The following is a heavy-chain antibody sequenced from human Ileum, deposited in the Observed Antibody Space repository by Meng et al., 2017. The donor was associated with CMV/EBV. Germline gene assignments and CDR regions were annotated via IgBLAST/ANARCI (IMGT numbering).Heavy chain of an antibody. CDR1: GFRFSTYW. J-gene: IGHJ3*02. D-gene: IGHD3-10*01. CDR2: IKLNGSDK. CDR3: VRGGGAFDM. Sequence: GESLKISCAASGFRFSTYWMSWVRQAPGKGLEWVANIKLNGSDKHYVDSVKGRFTIARDNAKNSLYLQMNRLGAEDADQYYCVRGGGAFDMWGQGTTVTVSS. V-gene: IGHV3-7*01.